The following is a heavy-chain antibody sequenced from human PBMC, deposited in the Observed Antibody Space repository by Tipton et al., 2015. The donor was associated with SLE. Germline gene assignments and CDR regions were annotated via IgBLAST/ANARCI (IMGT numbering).Heavy chain of an antibody. CDR2: IYYSGST. D-gene: IGHD2-2*03. CDR1: GGSISNYF. CDR3: ARVDSLYYYMDV. V-gene: IGHV4-59*01. Sequence: TLSLTCTVSGGSISNYFWSWIRQPPGKGLEWIGYIYYSGSTYYNPSLKSRVTISVDTSKNQFSLKLSSVTAADTAVYYCARVDSLYYYMDVWGKGTTVTVSS. J-gene: IGHJ6*03.